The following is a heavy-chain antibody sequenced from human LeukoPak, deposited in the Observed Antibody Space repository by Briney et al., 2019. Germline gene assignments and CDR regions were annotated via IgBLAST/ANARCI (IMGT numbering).Heavy chain of an antibody. CDR1: GFTFGDYV. CDR2: IKSYTFGGTI. V-gene: IGHV3-49*04. D-gene: IGHD6-19*01. CDR3: TTYSSRWFRHFDY. Sequence: PGGSLRLSCTGSGFTFGDYVMSWVRQAPGKGLEWVAFIKSYTFGGTIEYAASVKGRFTLSRDESKSIAYLQMNSLKTEDTAVYYCTTYSSRWFRHFDYWGQGTLVTVSS. J-gene: IGHJ4*02.